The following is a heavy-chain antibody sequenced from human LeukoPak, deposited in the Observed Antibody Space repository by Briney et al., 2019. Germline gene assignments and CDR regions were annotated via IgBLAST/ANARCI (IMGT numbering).Heavy chain of an antibody. V-gene: IGHV1-58*02. J-gene: IGHJ6*04. CDR2: IVVGSGNT. CDR3: APLKQLRFLEWFPSSDV. CDR1: GFTFTSSA. Sequence: SVKVSCKASGFTFTSSAMQWVRQARGQRLEWIGWIVVGSGNTNYAQKFQERVTITRDMSTSTAYMELSSLRSEDTAVYYCAPLKQLRFLEWFPSSDVWGKGTTVTVSS. D-gene: IGHD3-3*01.